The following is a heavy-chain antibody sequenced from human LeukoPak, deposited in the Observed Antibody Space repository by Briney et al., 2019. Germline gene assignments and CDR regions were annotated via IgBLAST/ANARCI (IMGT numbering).Heavy chain of an antibody. D-gene: IGHD2-2*01. CDR1: GGTFSSYA. J-gene: IGHJ4*02. CDR2: IIPIFGTA. V-gene: IGHV1-69*05. Sequence: SVKVSCKASGGTFSSYAISWVRQAPGQGLEWMGGIIPIFGTANYAQKFQGRVTITTDESTSTAYMELSSLRSEDTAAYYCARAPDSTMYYFDYWGQGTLVTISS. CDR3: ARAPDSTMYYFDY.